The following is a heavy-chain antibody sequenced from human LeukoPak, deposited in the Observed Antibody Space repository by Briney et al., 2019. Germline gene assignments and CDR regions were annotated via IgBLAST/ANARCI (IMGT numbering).Heavy chain of an antibody. J-gene: IGHJ4*02. CDR2: IYYSGST. Sequence: SETLSLTCTVSGGSITSYYWSWIRQPPGKGLEWIGYIYYSGSTNSNPSLMSRLTISRDTSKNQFSLKLSSVTAADTAVYYCARGGPYSYGFDYWGQGILVTVSS. CDR1: GGSITSYY. D-gene: IGHD5-18*01. V-gene: IGHV4-59*01. CDR3: ARGGPYSYGFDY.